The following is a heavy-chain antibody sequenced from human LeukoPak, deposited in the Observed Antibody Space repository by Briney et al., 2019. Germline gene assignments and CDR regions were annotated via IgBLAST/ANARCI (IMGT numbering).Heavy chain of an antibody. Sequence: PSETLSLTCTVSGSSISSSSYYWGWIRQPPGKGLEWIGYIYYSGSTNYNPSLKSRVTISLDTSKNQFSLKLSSVTAADTAVYYCARHGYDSSVQAEYFQHWGQGTLLTVSS. CDR2: IYYSGST. J-gene: IGHJ1*01. CDR1: GSSISSSSYY. CDR3: ARHGYDSSVQAEYFQH. V-gene: IGHV4-61*05. D-gene: IGHD3-22*01.